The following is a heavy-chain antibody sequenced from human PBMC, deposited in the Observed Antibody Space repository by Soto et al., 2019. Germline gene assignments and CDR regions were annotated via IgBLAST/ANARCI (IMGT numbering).Heavy chain of an antibody. CDR1: GFTFSSYS. Sequence: EVQLVESGGGLVKPGGSLRLSCAASGFTFSSYSMNWVRQAPGKGLEWVSSISSSSSYIYYADSVKGRFTISRDNAKNSLYLQMNSLRAEDTAVYYCARDLKLSDGRNYYYYGMDVWGQGTTVTVSS. CDR2: ISSSSSYI. J-gene: IGHJ6*02. V-gene: IGHV3-21*01. CDR3: ARDLKLSDGRNYYYYGMDV.